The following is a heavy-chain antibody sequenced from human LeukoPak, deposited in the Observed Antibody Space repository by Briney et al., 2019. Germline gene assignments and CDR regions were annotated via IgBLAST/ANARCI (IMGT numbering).Heavy chain of an antibody. CDR1: GDSVSSNSAA. V-gene: IGHV6-1*01. CDR3: ARGQRGLYAAAFDL. J-gene: IGHJ3*01. CDR2: TYYRSKWYN. Sequence: SQTLSLTCAVSGDSVSSNSAAWNWIRQSPSRGREWLGRTYYRSKWYNEYALSVRSRITINPDTSKNQLSLQLNSVTPEDTAVYYCARGQRGLYAAAFDLWGQGTMVTVSS. D-gene: IGHD6-25*01.